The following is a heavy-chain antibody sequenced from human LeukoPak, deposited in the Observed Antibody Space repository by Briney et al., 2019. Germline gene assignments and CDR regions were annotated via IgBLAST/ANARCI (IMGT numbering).Heavy chain of an antibody. V-gene: IGHV4-59*01. CDR3: ARVWVRGVMVDSFDP. Sequence: SETLSLICTVSGGSISSYYWSWIRQPPGKGLEGMGYIYYSGSTNYNPSLKSRVTISVDTSKNQFSLKLSSVTAADTAVYYCARVWVRGVMVDSFDPWGQGTLVTVCS. D-gene: IGHD3-10*01. J-gene: IGHJ5*02. CDR1: GGSISSYY. CDR2: IYYSGST.